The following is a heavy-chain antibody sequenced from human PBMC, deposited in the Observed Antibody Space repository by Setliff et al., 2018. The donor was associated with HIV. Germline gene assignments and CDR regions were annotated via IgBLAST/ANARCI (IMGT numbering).Heavy chain of an antibody. Sequence: PGGSLRLSCAASGFTFSDYDIHWVRQAPGKGLEWVAFMRYDGSNKDYADSVKGRFTISRDNAKNSLYLQMNSLRAEDTAVYYCAREAPYGSGSYYGPNWFDPWGQGTLVTVSS. CDR1: GFTFSDYD. D-gene: IGHD3-10*01. V-gene: IGHV3-30*02. CDR2: MRYDGSNK. J-gene: IGHJ5*02. CDR3: AREAPYGSGSYYGPNWFDP.